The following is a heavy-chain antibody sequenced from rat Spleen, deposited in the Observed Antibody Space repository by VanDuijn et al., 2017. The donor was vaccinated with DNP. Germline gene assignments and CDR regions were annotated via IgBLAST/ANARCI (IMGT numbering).Heavy chain of an antibody. J-gene: IGHJ2*01. Sequence: EVQLVESGGGLVQPGRSLKLSCAASGFTFSNYGMHWIRQAPTKGLEWVTSISPLGGGTYYRDSVKGRFTISRDNSNRTLDLQMDSLRSEDTATYYCAKRHTTGIGTPGSPGYFDYWGQGVMVTVSS. CDR3: AKRHTTGIGTPGSPGYFDY. D-gene: IGHD1-9*01. CDR1: GFTFSNYG. V-gene: IGHV5-19*01. CDR2: ISPLGGGT.